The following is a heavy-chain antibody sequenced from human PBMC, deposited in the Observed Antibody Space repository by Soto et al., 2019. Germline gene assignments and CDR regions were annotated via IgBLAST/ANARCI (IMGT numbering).Heavy chain of an antibody. CDR1: GYPLTELS. CDR2: FDPEDGET. J-gene: IGHJ6*02. Sequence: ASVKVSCKVSGYPLTELSIHWVRQAPGKGLEWMGGFDPEDGETIYAQKFQGRVTMTEDTSTDTAYMELSSLRSEDTAVYYCAVDFWSARGLGYYYGMDVWGQGTTVTVSS. V-gene: IGHV1-24*01. CDR3: AVDFWSARGLGYYYGMDV. D-gene: IGHD3-3*01.